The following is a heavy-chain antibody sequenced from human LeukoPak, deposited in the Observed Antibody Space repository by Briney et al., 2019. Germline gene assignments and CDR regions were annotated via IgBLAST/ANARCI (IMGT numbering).Heavy chain of an antibody. J-gene: IGHJ4*02. V-gene: IGHV1-2*06. CDR1: GYTFTGYY. Sequence: ASVKVSCKASGYTFTGYYMHWVRQAPGQGLEWMGRINPNSGGTNYAQKFQGRVTMTRDKSISTAYMELSRLRPDDTAVYYCARDCSVAVAGTKGVLSYWGQGTLVTVSS. D-gene: IGHD6-19*01. CDR3: ARDCSVAVAGTKGVLSY. CDR2: INPNSGGT.